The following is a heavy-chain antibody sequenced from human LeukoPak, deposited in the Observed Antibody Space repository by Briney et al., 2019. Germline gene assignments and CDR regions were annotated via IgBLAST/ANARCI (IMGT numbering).Heavy chain of an antibody. J-gene: IGHJ4*02. D-gene: IGHD5-12*01. Sequence: SETLSLTCTVSGGSIDNYYWTWIRQPPGKGLEWIGFVYYGGVTKYNPSLMSRATISVDTSKNQFSLKVKSVTAADTAVYCARDVDPHYWGQGILVTVSS. CDR3: ARDVDPHY. CDR2: VYYGGVT. CDR1: GGSIDNYY. V-gene: IGHV4-59*03.